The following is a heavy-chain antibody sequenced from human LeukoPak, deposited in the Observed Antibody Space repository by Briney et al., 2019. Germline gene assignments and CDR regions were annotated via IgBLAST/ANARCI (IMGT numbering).Heavy chain of an antibody. D-gene: IGHD3-10*01. CDR1: GFTFSTDV. J-gene: IGHJ6*02. CDR2: ISGSGGNT. V-gene: IGHV3-23*01. CDR3: AKVSGRIQIWPQPFGDGMDV. Sequence: GGSLRLSCAASGFTFSTDVMSWVRQAPGKGLECVSAISGSGGNTYYADSVKGRFTISRDNSKNILYLQMNSPRAEDTAVYYCAKVSGRIQIWPQPFGDGMDVWGQGTTVTVSS.